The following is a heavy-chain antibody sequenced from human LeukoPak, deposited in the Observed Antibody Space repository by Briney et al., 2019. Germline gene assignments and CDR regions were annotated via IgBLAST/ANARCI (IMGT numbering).Heavy chain of an antibody. D-gene: IGHD2-21*02. CDR2: IRARAYGGAA. CDR3: ARVGTAIIGSDPVDY. Sequence: GGSLRLSCTTSGFTFGDYAMSWVRQAPGKGLEWVGFIRARAYGGAADYAASVRGRFTIFREDSNSVAYLQMNSLKTEDAAIYYCARVGTAIIGSDPVDYWGQGTLVTVSS. J-gene: IGHJ4*02. V-gene: IGHV3-49*04. CDR1: GFTFGDYA.